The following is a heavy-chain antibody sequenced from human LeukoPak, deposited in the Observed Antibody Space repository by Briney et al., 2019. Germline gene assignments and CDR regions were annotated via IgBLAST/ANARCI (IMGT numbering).Heavy chain of an antibody. CDR1: GFTVSSNY. Sequence: GGSLRLSCAASGFTVSSNYMSWVRQAPGKGLEWVSVIYSGGSKYYADSVKGRFTISRDNSKNTLYLQMNSLRAEDTAVYYCAKDQLDLYYFDYWGQGTLVTVSS. J-gene: IGHJ4*02. V-gene: IGHV3-66*02. D-gene: IGHD1-1*01. CDR2: IYSGGSK. CDR3: AKDQLDLYYFDY.